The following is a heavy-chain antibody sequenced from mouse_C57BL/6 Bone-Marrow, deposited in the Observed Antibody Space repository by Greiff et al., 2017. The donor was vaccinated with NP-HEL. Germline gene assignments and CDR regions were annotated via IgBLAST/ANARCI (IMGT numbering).Heavy chain of an antibody. CDR3: ARGGYYYGSSYLAY. J-gene: IGHJ3*01. D-gene: IGHD1-1*01. CDR2: INPNNGGT. V-gene: IGHV1-22*01. Sequence: VQLKESGPELVKPGASVKMSCKASGYTFTDYNMHWVKQSHGKSLEWIGYINPNNGGTSYNQKFKGKATLTVNKSSSTAYMELRSLTSEDSAVYYCARGGYYYGSSYLAYWGQGTLVTVSA. CDR1: GYTFTDYN.